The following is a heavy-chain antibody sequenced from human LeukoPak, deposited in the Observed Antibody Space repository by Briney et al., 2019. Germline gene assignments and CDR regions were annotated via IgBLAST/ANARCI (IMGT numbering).Heavy chain of an antibody. Sequence: PGGSLRLSCEASGXTFSISWMTWVRQAPGKGLEWVAHIKPDGSDKYYVDSVKGRFTIARDNAKNSLFLHMNSLRAEDTAVYYCARGGSWYVDYWGQGTLVTVSS. J-gene: IGHJ4*02. CDR2: IKPDGSDK. D-gene: IGHD6-13*01. CDR3: ARGGSWYVDY. V-gene: IGHV3-7*05. CDR1: GXTFSISW.